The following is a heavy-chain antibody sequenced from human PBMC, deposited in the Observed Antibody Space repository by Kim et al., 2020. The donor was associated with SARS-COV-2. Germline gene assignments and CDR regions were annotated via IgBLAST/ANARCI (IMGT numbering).Heavy chain of an antibody. Sequence: ASVKVSCKASGYTFTSYAMNWVRQAPGQGLEWMGWINTNTGNPTYAQGFTGRFVISLDTSVSTAYLQISSLKAEDTAVYYCARDSAHSAAMSQRFFKMVGNWFDPWGQGTLVTVSS. J-gene: IGHJ5*02. V-gene: IGHV7-4-1*02. CDR3: ARDSAHSAAMSQRFFKMVGNWFDP. CDR2: INTNTGNP. D-gene: IGHD2-15*01. CDR1: GYTFTSYA.